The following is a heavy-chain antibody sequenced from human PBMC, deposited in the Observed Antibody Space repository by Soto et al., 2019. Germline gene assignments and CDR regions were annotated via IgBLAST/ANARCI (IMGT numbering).Heavy chain of an antibody. D-gene: IGHD6-13*01. J-gene: IGHJ4*02. CDR2: IYHSGST. CDR1: GGSISSSNW. CDR3: ARAAMGGSSWPFDY. V-gene: IGHV4-4*02. Sequence: SETLSLTCAVSGGSISSSNWWSWVRRPPGKGLEWIGEIYHSGSTNYNPPLKSRVTISVDKSKNQFSLKLSSVTAADTAVYYCARAAMGGSSWPFDYWGQGTLVT.